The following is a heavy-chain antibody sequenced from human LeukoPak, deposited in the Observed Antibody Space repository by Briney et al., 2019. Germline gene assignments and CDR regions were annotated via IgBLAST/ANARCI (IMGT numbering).Heavy chain of an antibody. Sequence: ASVKVSCKASGYTFTGYYMHWVRQAPGQGLEWMGWINPNSGGTNYAQKFQGRVTMTRDTSISTAYMELSRLRSDDTAVYYCAREDRVVVTAIGFDYWGQGTLVTVSS. V-gene: IGHV1-2*02. J-gene: IGHJ4*02. CDR3: AREDRVVVTAIGFDY. D-gene: IGHD2-21*02. CDR1: GYTFTGYY. CDR2: INPNSGGT.